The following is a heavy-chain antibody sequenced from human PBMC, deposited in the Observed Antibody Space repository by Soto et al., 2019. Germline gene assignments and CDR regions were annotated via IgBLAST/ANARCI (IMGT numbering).Heavy chain of an antibody. CDR2: ISGSGGST. J-gene: IGHJ4*02. Sequence: LRLSCAASGFTFSSYAMSWVRQAPGKGLEWVSAISGSGGSTYYADSVKGRFTISRDNSKNTLYLQMNSLRAEDTAVYYCAKGGGWYYDSSGYYPYWGQATLVTVSS. CDR1: GFTFSSYA. V-gene: IGHV3-23*01. D-gene: IGHD3-22*01. CDR3: AKGGGWYYDSSGYYPY.